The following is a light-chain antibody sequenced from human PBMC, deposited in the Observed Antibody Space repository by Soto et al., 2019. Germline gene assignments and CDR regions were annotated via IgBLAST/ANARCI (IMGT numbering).Light chain of an antibody. CDR3: GAWDNNLSAGV. Sequence: QSVLTQPPSVSGAPGQRVTISCTGSSSNIGAGYPVHWYQQLPGTAPKLLVAGNRPSGVPDRFSVSKSGASASLAITGLRTGDEADYYCGAWDNNLSAGVFGSGTKLTVL. CDR2: G. V-gene: IGLV1-40*01. CDR1: SSNIGAGYP. J-gene: IGLJ1*01.